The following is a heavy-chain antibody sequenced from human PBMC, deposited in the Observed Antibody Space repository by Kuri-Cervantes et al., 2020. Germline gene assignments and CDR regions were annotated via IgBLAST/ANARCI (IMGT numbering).Heavy chain of an antibody. CDR3: ANQNSQWPGMDAFDI. CDR1: GFTFSSYS. D-gene: IGHD6-19*01. V-gene: IGHV3-21*01. CDR2: ISSSSSYI. J-gene: IGHJ3*02. Sequence: GESLKISCAASGFTFSSYSMNWVRQAPGKGLEWVSSISSSSSYIYYADSVKGRFTISRDNAKNSLYLQMNSLRAEDTAVYYCANQNSQWPGMDAFDIWGQGTMVTVSS.